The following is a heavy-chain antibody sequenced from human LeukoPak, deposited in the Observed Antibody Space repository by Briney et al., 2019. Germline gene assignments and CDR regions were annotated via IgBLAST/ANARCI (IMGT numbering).Heavy chain of an antibody. CDR3: ARHESPNVYYDSSGYYLPFDY. V-gene: IGHV1-18*01. CDR1: GYTFTSYG. J-gene: IGHJ4*02. Sequence: ASVKVSCKASGYTFTSYGISWVRQAPGQGLEWMGWISAYNGNTNYAQKLQGRVTMTTDTSTSTAYMELRSLRSDDTAVYYCARHESPNVYYDSSGYYLPFDYWGQGTLVTVSS. CDR2: ISAYNGNT. D-gene: IGHD3-22*01.